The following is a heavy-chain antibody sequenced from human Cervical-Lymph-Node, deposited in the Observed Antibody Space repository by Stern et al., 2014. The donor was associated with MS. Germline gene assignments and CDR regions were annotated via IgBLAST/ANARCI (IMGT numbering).Heavy chain of an antibody. CDR2: ISDDGTKP. CDR3: ARSARSDY. V-gene: IGHV3-30-3*01. Sequence: QVQLVESGGGVVQPGRSLRLSCAASGFTFRNYAMHWVRQAPGKGLEWVAVISDDGTKPYYADSVKGRFNISRDYSQNTLYLQMNSLIVEDTAMYYCARSARSDYWGQGTLVAVSS. CDR1: GFTFRNYA. J-gene: IGHJ4*02.